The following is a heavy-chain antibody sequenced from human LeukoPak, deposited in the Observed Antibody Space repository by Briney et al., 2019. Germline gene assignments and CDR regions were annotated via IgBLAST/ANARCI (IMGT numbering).Heavy chain of an antibody. Sequence: SETLSLTCAVSGGSISSGGYSWSWIRQPPGKGLEWIGYIYHSGSTYYNPSLKSRVTISVDRSKNQFSLKLSSVTAADTAVYHCARSLWFGESPPVYYFDYWGQGTLVTVSS. CDR1: GGSISSGGYS. CDR2: IYHSGST. D-gene: IGHD3-10*01. CDR3: ARSLWFGESPPVYYFDY. V-gene: IGHV4-30-2*01. J-gene: IGHJ4*02.